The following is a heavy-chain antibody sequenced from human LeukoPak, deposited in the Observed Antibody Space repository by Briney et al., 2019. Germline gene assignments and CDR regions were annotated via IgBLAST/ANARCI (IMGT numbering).Heavy chain of an antibody. D-gene: IGHD2-2*01. CDR2: INHNGST. CDR3: ARGLRYCSSTSCLAWFDP. V-gene: IGHV4-34*01. Sequence: SETLSLTCAVYGGSFSGYYWSWIRQPPGKGLEWIGEINHNGSTNYNPSLKSRVTISVDTSKNQFSLKLSSVTAADTAVYYCARGLRYCSSTSCLAWFDPWGQGTLVTVSS. CDR1: GGSFSGYY. J-gene: IGHJ5*02.